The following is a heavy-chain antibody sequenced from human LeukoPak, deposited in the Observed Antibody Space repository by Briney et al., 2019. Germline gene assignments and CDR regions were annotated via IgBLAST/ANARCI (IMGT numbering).Heavy chain of an antibody. J-gene: IGHJ3*01. Sequence: GGSLRLSCAASGFTFSSCAMSWVRQAPGKGLEWVSTISGGGGSTYYADSVKGRFTISKDNSKSTLFLQMNSLRAEDTAVYYCAKHRYSTVTSFYLDSFDVWGQGTVVTVSS. CDR3: AKHRYSTVTSFYLDSFDV. CDR1: GFTFSSCA. V-gene: IGHV3-23*01. D-gene: IGHD4-17*01. CDR2: ISGGGGST.